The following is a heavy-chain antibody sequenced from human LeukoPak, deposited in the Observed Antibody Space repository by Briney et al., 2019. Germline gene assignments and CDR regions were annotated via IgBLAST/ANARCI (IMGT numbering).Heavy chain of an antibody. CDR3: ATDGDDYGDRDAFDI. CDR1: GYTLTELS. CDR2: FDPEDGET. J-gene: IGHJ3*02. D-gene: IGHD4-17*01. Sequence: ASVKVSCKVSGYTLTELSMHWVRQAPGKGLEWMGGFDPEDGETIYAQKFQGRVTMTEDTSTDTAYMELSSLRSEDTAVYYCATDGDDYGDRDAFDIWGQGTMVTVSS. V-gene: IGHV1-24*01.